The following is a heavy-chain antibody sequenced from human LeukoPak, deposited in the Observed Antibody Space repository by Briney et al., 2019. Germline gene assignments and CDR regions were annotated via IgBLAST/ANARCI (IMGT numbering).Heavy chain of an antibody. J-gene: IGHJ4*02. CDR2: IYSGGST. V-gene: IGHV3-66*01. CDR3: ASPTKAVAGTVGFDY. D-gene: IGHD6-19*01. Sequence: GGSLRLSCAASGFTVSSNYMSWVRQAPGKGLEWVSVIYSGGSTYYADSVKGRFTISRDNSKNTLYLQMNSLRAEDTAVYYCASPTKAVAGTVGFDYWGQGTLVTVSS. CDR1: GFTVSSNY.